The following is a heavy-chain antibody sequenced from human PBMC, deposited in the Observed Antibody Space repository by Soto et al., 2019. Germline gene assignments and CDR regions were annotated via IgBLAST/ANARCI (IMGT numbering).Heavy chain of an antibody. V-gene: IGHV3-7*03. D-gene: IGHD2-2*01. CDR3: AAYCSSITCTPFHGYA. CDR2: IKKDESEQ. Sequence: ESGGGLVQPGGSLRLSCPASGFTFSDYWMSWVRHFPGRGLEWVANIKKDESEQYYVDSVKGRFTISRDNAKNSLYLQMDNLRAEDTAVYYCAAYCSSITCTPFHGYAWGQGTLVTVSS. CDR1: GFTFSDYW. J-gene: IGHJ5*02.